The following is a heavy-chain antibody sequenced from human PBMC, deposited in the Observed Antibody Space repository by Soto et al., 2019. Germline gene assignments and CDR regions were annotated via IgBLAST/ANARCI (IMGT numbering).Heavy chain of an antibody. CDR1: GFTFSDYA. CDR3: ARAPRRYCTSLSCLGLYGLDV. J-gene: IGHJ6*02. CDR2: ISFDGNIK. D-gene: IGHD2-8*01. Sequence: GGSLRLSCAASGFTFSDYAMHWVRHVPGQGLEWVAVISFDGNIKYDADSVKGRFTISRDNSKNTLFLQMDSLKGEDTAVYSCARAPRRYCTSLSCLGLYGLDVWRQRTAVTVSS. V-gene: IGHV3-30-3*01.